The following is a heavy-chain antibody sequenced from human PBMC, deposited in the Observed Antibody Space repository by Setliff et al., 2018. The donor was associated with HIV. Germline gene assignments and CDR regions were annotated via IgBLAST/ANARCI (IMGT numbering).Heavy chain of an antibody. CDR2: IKQDGSEK. J-gene: IGHJ5*02. CDR1: GFTFSSYS. D-gene: IGHD2-21*02. CDR3: ARDQESIVVVTADNWFDP. V-gene: IGHV3-7*01. Sequence: GGSLRLSCAASGFTFSSYSMNWVRQAPGKGLEWVANIKQDGSEKYYVDSVKGRFTISRDNAKNSLYLQMNSLRAEDTAVYYCARDQESIVVVTADNWFDPWGQGTLVTVSS.